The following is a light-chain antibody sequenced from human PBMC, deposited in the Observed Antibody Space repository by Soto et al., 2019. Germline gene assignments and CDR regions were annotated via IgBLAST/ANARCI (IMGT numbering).Light chain of an antibody. CDR2: EVS. CDR1: SSDGGGYNY. Sequence: QSALTQPASVSGSPGQSIAISCTGTSSDGGGYNYVSWYQQHPDKAPNLIIHEVSNRPSGVSDRFSGSKSGNTASLSISGLQAYDEADYYCRAHTTYNTRVFGSGTKVPVL. J-gene: IGLJ1*01. V-gene: IGLV2-14*01. CDR3: RAHTTYNTRV.